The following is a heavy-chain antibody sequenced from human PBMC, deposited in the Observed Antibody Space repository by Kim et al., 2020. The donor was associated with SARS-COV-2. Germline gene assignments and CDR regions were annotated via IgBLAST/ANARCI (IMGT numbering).Heavy chain of an antibody. J-gene: IGHJ4*02. D-gene: IGHD3-10*01. CDR2: K. V-gene: IGHV3-33*06. Sequence: KSYADYVKGRFTISRENSKNTLYLQMNSLRAEDTAVYYCAKERHYGSGIDYWGQGTLVTVSS. CDR3: AKERHYGSGIDY.